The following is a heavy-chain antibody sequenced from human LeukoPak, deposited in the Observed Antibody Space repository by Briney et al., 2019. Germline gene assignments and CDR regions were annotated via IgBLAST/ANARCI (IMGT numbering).Heavy chain of an antibody. J-gene: IGHJ3*02. V-gene: IGHV4-34*01. CDR1: GGSFSGYY. CDR3: AADSSSWTNDAFDI. CDR2: INHSGST. Sequence: PSETLSLTCAVYGGSFSGYYWSWIRQPPGKGLEWIGEINHSGSTNYNPSLKRRVTISVDASNNKFSLKLSSVTAADTAAYYCAADSSSWTNDAFDIWGQGTMVTVSS. D-gene: IGHD6-13*01.